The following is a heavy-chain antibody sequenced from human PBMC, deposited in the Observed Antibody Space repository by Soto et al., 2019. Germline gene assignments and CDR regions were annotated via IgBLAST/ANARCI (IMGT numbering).Heavy chain of an antibody. D-gene: IGHD1-26*01. Sequence: QVQLVQSGAEVKKPGASVNVSCKASGYTFTVYYMHWVRQAPGQGLEWMGRINPKSGGTMYPQKLQGRVTMTWDTSISTAYMALTRLRSDETAVYYCARDLAKGGGSAGFDYWGQGTLVTVSS. CDR1: GYTFTVYY. CDR2: INPKSGGT. CDR3: ARDLAKGGGSAGFDY. V-gene: IGHV1-2*06. J-gene: IGHJ4*02.